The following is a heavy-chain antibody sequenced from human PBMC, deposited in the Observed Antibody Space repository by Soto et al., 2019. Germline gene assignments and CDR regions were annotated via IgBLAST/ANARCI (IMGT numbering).Heavy chain of an antibody. Sequence: EVQLVESGGGLVQPGGSLRLSCAASGITVTGCFMTWVRQAPGKGLEWVSVISSDGSSYYTDSVKGRFIIYRDISKITLFLQMNSLTVEDTAVYYCARDTLGGAYAFWHGGQGARVTVSS. CDR2: ISSDGSS. D-gene: IGHD3-3*01. CDR3: ARDTLGGAYAFWH. CDR1: GITVTGCF. J-gene: IGHJ4*02. V-gene: IGHV3-66*01.